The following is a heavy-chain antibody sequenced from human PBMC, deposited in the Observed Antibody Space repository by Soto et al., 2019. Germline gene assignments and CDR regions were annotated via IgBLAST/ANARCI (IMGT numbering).Heavy chain of an antibody. CDR1: GGSISRGGYS. D-gene: IGHD1-26*01. J-gene: IGHJ5*02. CDR2: IYYSGST. V-gene: IGHV4-61*08. Sequence: SETLSLTCAVSGGSISRGGYSWSWIRQPPGKGLEWIGYIYYSGSTNYNPSLKSRVTISVDTSKNQFSLKLNSVTAADTAVYYCARNSGSYYRWFDPWGQGTLVTVSS. CDR3: ARNSGSYYRWFDP.